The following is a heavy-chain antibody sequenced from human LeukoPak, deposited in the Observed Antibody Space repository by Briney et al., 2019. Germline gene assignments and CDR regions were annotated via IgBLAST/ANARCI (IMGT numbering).Heavy chain of an antibody. Sequence: ASVTVSCMPSGYTFTTYPINWVRQAPGQGREWMGWIDANTGSPTYPQGLTGRFVFSLDTSVSTAFPQIHSLKAEDAPLYYCVSGIDTTGYFNYWGQGTLVTVSS. CDR2: IDANTGSP. J-gene: IGHJ4*02. CDR1: GYTFTTYP. CDR3: VSGIDTTGYFNY. V-gene: IGHV7-4-1*01. D-gene: IGHD3-22*01.